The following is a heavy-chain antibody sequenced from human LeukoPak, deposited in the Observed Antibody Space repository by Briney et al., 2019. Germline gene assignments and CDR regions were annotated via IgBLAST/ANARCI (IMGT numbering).Heavy chain of an antibody. J-gene: IGHJ4*02. Sequence: GGSLRLSCAASGFTFSSYGMHWVRQAPGKGLEWVAVIWYDGSNKYYADSVKGRFTISRDNSKSTLYLQMNSLRAEDTAVYYCARDSDYDFWSGYYEYYFDYWGQGTLVTVSS. CDR3: ARDSDYDFWSGYYEYYFDY. CDR1: GFTFSSYG. V-gene: IGHV3-33*01. CDR2: IWYDGSNK. D-gene: IGHD3-3*01.